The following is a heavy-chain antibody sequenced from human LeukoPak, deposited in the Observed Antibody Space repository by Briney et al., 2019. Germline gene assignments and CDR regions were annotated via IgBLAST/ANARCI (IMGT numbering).Heavy chain of an antibody. CDR3: ARAHCGSIGCYSGFDP. CDR2: ISPNSGGT. D-gene: IGHD2-2*02. Sequence: ASAKVSCKASGYTFTDYYIHWVRQAPGQGLEWMGWISPNSGGTNYAQKFQGRVTMNRDTSIDTAYMELSRLRSDDTAVYGCARAHCGSIGCYSGFDPWGQGTLVTVPS. CDR1: GYTFTDYY. V-gene: IGHV1-2*02. J-gene: IGHJ5*02.